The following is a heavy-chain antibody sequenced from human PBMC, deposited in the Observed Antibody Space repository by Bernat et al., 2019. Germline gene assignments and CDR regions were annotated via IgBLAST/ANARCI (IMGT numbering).Heavy chain of an antibody. CDR2: IKQDESEK. CDR3: ARVGSGSKTWYFDY. CDR1: GITFSAYW. J-gene: IGHJ4*02. Sequence: EVQLVESGGDLVQPGGSLRLSCAASGITFSAYWMCWVRQAPGKGLEWVANIKQDESEKYYVVSVKGRFTISRDNAKNSLFLQMNSLRAEDTAVYYCARVGSGSKTWYFDYWGQGTVVTVSS. D-gene: IGHD1-26*01. V-gene: IGHV3-7*01.